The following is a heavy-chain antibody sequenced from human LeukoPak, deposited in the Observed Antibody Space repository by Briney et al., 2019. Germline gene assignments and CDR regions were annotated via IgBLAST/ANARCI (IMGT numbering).Heavy chain of an antibody. J-gene: IGHJ4*02. CDR3: ARAYTPFYCSGGSCSAYYFDY. Sequence: SETLSLTCAVYGGSFSGYYWSWIRQPPGKGLEWIGEINHGGSTNYNPSLKSRVTISVDTSKSQFSLKLSSVTAADTAVYYCARAYTPFYCSGGSCSAYYFDYWGQGTLVTVSS. V-gene: IGHV4-34*01. D-gene: IGHD2-15*01. CDR1: GGSFSGYY. CDR2: INHGGST.